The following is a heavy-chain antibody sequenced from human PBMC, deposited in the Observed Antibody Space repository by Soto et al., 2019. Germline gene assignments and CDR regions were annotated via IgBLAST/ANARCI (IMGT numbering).Heavy chain of an antibody. CDR1: GFSVRSYA. V-gene: IGHV3-30-3*01. Sequence: PGGSLRLACAASGFSVRSYAMHGVRQAPGKGLEWVAVISYDGSNKYYADSVKGRFTISRDNSKNTLYLQMNSLRAEDTAVYYCARDGDIVVVVAVESLGTEYGMDVWGQGTTVTVSS. CDR2: ISYDGSNK. J-gene: IGHJ6*02. CDR3: ARDGDIVVVVAVESLGTEYGMDV. D-gene: IGHD2-15*01.